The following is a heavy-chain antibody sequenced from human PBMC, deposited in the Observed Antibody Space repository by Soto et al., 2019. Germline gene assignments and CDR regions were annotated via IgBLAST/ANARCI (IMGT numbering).Heavy chain of an antibody. CDR1: GFTFSNHA. Sequence: GGSLRLSCAVSGFTFSNHAMSWVRQAPGKGLEWVSAISTAVGATYYADSVKGRFTMSRDDSKNTLYLQMDSLRAEDTAVYYCAKDRTAAARNFDYWGQGTLVTVSS. CDR2: ISTAVGAT. J-gene: IGHJ4*02. V-gene: IGHV3-23*01. CDR3: AKDRTAAARNFDY. D-gene: IGHD6-25*01.